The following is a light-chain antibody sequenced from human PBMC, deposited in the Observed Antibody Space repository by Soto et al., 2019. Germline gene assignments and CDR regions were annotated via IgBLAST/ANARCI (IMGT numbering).Light chain of an antibody. V-gene: IGLV2-23*01. CDR2: ETT. CDR3: SSYTGDYTLM. CDR1: SSDVGPYNL. J-gene: IGLJ3*02. Sequence: QSALTQPASVSGSPGQSITISCTGTSSDVGPYNLDSWYQHHPGKVPQLIIYETTKRPSGVSNRFSGSKSGNTASLTISGLQAEDEAHYHCSSYTGDYTLMFAGGTKLTVL.